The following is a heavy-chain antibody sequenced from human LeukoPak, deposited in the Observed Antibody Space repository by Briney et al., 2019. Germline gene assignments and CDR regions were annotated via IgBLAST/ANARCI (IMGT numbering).Heavy chain of an antibody. D-gene: IGHD3-22*01. Sequence: SETLSLTCTVSGGSISSSNYYWGWIRQPAGKGLEWIGSIYYSGTTYYNPSLKSRVTISVDTSKNQFSLKLSSVTAADTAVYYCARQSYYDSSGYYGPHFDYWGQGTLVTVSS. CDR1: GGSISSSNYY. V-gene: IGHV4-39*01. J-gene: IGHJ4*02. CDR2: IYYSGTT. CDR3: ARQSYYDSSGYYGPHFDY.